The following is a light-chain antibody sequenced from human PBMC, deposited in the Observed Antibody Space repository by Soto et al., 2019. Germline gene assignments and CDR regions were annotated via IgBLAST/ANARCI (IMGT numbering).Light chain of an antibody. Sequence: SYELTQPPSVSVSPGQTATITCSGDKLGDKYVCWYQQKPGQSPLLVIYQDRKRPSGIPERFSGSNSGNTATLTIRGTQAMDEADYYCQAWDNSPNVVFGGGTELTVL. CDR3: QAWDNSPNVV. CDR2: QDR. CDR1: KLGDKY. J-gene: IGLJ2*01. V-gene: IGLV3-1*01.